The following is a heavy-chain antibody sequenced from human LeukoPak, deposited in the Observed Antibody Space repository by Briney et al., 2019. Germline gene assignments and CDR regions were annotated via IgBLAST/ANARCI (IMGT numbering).Heavy chain of an antibody. J-gene: IGHJ6*02. CDR1: GFTFSSYG. Sequence: PGGSLRLSCAASGFTFSSYGMHWVRQAPGKGLEWVAVISYDGSNKYYADSVKGRFTISRDNSKNTLYLQMNSLRAEDTAVYYCAKSYGDYVYYYYYCMDVWGQGTTVTVSS. CDR2: ISYDGSNK. D-gene: IGHD4-17*01. CDR3: AKSYGDYVYYYYYCMDV. V-gene: IGHV3-30*18.